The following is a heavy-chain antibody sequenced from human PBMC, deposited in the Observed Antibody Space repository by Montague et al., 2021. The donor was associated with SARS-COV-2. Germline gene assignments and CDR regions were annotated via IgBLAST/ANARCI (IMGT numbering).Heavy chain of an antibody. CDR2: ISYSATS. D-gene: IGHD3-16*02. J-gene: IGHJ4*02. Sequence: SETLSLTCTFSGASRSTKNYYWGWIRQPPGKGLEWIGSISYSATSYSNPSLKSRVTMSVDTSRNQLSLNLSSVTVADTSVYYCARLGITLGGVIVIRYYFDFWGQGTLVTVSS. V-gene: IGHV4-39*01. CDR1: GASRSTKNYY. CDR3: ARLGITLGGVIVIRYYFDF.